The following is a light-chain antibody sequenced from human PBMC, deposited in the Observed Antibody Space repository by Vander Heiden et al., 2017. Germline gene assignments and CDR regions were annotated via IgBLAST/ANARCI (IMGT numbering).Light chain of an antibody. CDR2: WAS. CDR3: QQYYSSPPT. J-gene: IGKJ1*01. V-gene: IGKV4-1*01. Sequence: DIVMTQSPDSLAVSLGERATINCKSSQSVLYSSNNKNFLTWYQQKPGQPPKLLIYWASTRESGVPERFSGSGSGTDFTLTSSSLQAEDVAVYYCQQYYSSPPTFGQGTKVEIK. CDR1: QSVLYSSNNKNF.